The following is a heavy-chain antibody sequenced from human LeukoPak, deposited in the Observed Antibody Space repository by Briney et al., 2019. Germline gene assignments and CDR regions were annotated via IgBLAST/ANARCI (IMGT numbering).Heavy chain of an antibody. CDR2: ISSSSSYI. J-gene: IGHJ6*02. CDR3: ARDRRIPYGMDV. CDR1: GFTFSSYS. D-gene: IGHD2-2*02. V-gene: IGHV3-21*01. Sequence: PGGSLGLSCAASGFTFSSYSMNWVRQAPGKGLEWVSSISSSSSYIYYADSVKGRFTISRDNAKNSLYLQMNSLRAEDTAVYYCARDRRIPYGMDVWGQGTTVTVSS.